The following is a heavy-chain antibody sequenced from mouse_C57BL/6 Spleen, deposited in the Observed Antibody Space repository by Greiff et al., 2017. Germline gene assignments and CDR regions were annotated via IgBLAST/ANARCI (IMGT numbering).Heavy chain of an antibody. V-gene: IGHV1-7*01. CDR2: INPSSGYT. D-gene: IGHD1-1*01. CDR1: GYTFTSYW. J-gene: IGHJ4*01. CDR3: ARVRYGSSCDAMDY. Sequence: QVQLQQSGAELAKPGASVKLSCKASGYTFTSYWMHWVKQRPGQGLEWIGYINPSSGYTKYNQKLKDTATLTADNSSSIAYMQLCSLTYEDFAVYYCARVRYGSSCDAMDYWGQGTSVTVSS.